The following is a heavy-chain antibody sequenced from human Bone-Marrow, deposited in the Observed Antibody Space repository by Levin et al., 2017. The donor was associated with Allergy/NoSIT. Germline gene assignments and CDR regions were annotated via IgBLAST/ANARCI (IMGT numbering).Heavy chain of an antibody. CDR3: ARSIVVVVGGAQGPGFFDY. V-gene: IGHV3-23*01. CDR2: ISGSGGST. D-gene: IGHD2-15*01. Sequence: LSLTCAASGFPFSNYALNWVRQAPGKGLEWVSTISGSGGSTNYADSVKDRFTISRDNSKNTMYMQMNGLRAEDTAIYYCARSIVVVVGGAQGPGFFDYWGQGTLVTVSS. CDR1: GFPFSNYA. J-gene: IGHJ4*02.